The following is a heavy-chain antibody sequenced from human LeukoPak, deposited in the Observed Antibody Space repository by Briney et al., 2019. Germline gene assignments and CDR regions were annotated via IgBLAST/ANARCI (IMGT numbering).Heavy chain of an antibody. J-gene: IGHJ3*02. Sequence: GASVKVSCKASGYTFTGYYMHWVRQAPGQGLEWMGWINPNSGGTNYAQKFQGRVTMTRDTSISTAYMELSRLSSDDTAVYYCATYSSGWYSLGAFDIWGQGTMVTVSS. CDR1: GYTFTGYY. CDR3: ATYSSGWYSLGAFDI. D-gene: IGHD6-19*01. CDR2: INPNSGGT. V-gene: IGHV1-2*02.